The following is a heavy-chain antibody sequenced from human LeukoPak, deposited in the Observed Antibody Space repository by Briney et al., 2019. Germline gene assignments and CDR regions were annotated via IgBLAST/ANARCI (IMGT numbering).Heavy chain of an antibody. V-gene: IGHV4-4*07. Sequence: SETLSLTCTVSGGSISSYYWSWIRQPAGKGLEWIGRIHTSGSTNYNPSLKSRVTMSGDTSKNQFSLKLSSVTAADTAVYYCARGRYYYDSSGGRGLDYWGQGTLVTVSS. D-gene: IGHD3-22*01. CDR2: IHTSGST. CDR1: GGSISSYY. J-gene: IGHJ4*02. CDR3: ARGRYYYDSSGGRGLDY.